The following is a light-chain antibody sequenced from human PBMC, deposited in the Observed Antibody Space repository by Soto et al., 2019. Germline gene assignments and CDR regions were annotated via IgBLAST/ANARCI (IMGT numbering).Light chain of an antibody. J-gene: IGKJ2*01. CDR1: ESISTW. CDR3: QQYKSYYT. V-gene: IGKV1-5*01. Sequence: DTQMTQSPSTLSASVGDRVSITCRATESISTWLAWYQQKPGKAPKLLIFDASTLEGGVPSRFSGSGSGTEFTLTISSLQPDDFATYYCQQYKSYYTFGQGTKLEI. CDR2: DAS.